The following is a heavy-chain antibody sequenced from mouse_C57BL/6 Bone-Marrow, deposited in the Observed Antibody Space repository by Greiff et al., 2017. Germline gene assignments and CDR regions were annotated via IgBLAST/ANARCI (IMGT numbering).Heavy chain of an antibody. CDR2: IYPGDGDT. CDR1: GYAFSSSW. CDR3: ARSGVTTVAWFDY. V-gene: IGHV1-82*01. D-gene: IGHD1-1*01. J-gene: IGHJ2*01. Sequence: VKLQESGPELVKPGASVKISCKASGYAFSSSWMNWVKQRPGKGLEWIGRIYPGDGDTNYNGKFKGKATLTADKSSSTAYMQRSSLTSEDSAVYFCARSGVTTVAWFDYWGQGTTLTVSS.